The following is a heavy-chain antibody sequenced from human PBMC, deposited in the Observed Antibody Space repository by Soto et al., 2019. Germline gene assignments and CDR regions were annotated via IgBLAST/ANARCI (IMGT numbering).Heavy chain of an antibody. CDR3: ARGNYDSSGYYYSYYFDY. CDR2: IIPIFGTA. CDR1: GGTFSSYA. V-gene: IGHV1-69*13. D-gene: IGHD3-22*01. Sequence: SVKVSCKASGGTFSSYAISWVRQAPGQGLEWMGGIIPIFGTANYAQKFQGRVTITADESTSTAYMELSSLRSEDTAVYYCARGNYDSSGYYYSYYFDYWGQGTLVTVSS. J-gene: IGHJ4*02.